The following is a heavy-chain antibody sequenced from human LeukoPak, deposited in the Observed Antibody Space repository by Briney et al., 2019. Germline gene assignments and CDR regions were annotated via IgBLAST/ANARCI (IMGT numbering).Heavy chain of an antibody. CDR1: GFTFSSYS. J-gene: IGHJ3*02. V-gene: IGHV3-48*02. CDR2: ISYTGSTI. Sequence: GGSLRLSCAASGFTFSSYSMNWVRQAPGKGLEWVSYISYTGSTIYYADSVKGRFTIARDNAKTSLYLQMNSLRDEDTAVYYCARDLHYAFDIWGQGTMVTVSS. CDR3: ARDLHYAFDI.